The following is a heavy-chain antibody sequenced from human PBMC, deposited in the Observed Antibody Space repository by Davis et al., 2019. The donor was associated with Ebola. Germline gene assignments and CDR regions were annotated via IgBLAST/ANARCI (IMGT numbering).Heavy chain of an antibody. V-gene: IGHV4-39*01. CDR3: ARRLRYFDWGDDY. CDR2: IYYSGST. D-gene: IGHD3-9*01. J-gene: IGHJ4*02. Sequence: MPGGPLRLSCTVPGGSISSSSYYWGWIRQPPGKGLEWIGSIYYSGSTYYNPSLKSRVTISVDTSKNQFSLKLSSVTAADTAVYYCARRLRYFDWGDDYWGQGTLVTVSS. CDR1: GGSISSSSYY.